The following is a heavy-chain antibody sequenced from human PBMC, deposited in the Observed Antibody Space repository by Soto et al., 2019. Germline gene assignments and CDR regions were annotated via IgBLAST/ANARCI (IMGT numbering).Heavy chain of an antibody. CDR1: GFTFSNAW. CDR2: IKSKTDGGTT. Sequence: EVQLVESGGGLVKPGGSLRLSCAASGFTFSNAWMSWVRQAPGKGLEWVGRIKSKTDGGTTDYAAPVKGRFTISRDDSKNALYLQMNSLKTEDTAVYYCTTDLEVSYYYGSGPDYYYYNMDVRGKGTTVTVSS. V-gene: IGHV3-15*01. D-gene: IGHD3-10*01. J-gene: IGHJ6*03. CDR3: TTDLEVSYYYGSGPDYYYYNMDV.